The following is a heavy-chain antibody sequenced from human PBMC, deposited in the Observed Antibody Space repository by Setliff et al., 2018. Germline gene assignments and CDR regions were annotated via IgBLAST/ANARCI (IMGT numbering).Heavy chain of an antibody. V-gene: IGHV4-34*01. CDR3: ARGRNIAARLLDS. J-gene: IGHJ4*02. Sequence: SETLSLTCAAYGGTFSDYYWTWIRQPPGKGLEWIGEINHRGSTNYNPSLKSRATVSIDTSKDQFSLKLISMSAADTAVYFCARGRNIAARLLDSWGQGALVTVSS. CDR1: GGTFSDYY. D-gene: IGHD6-6*01. CDR2: INHRGST.